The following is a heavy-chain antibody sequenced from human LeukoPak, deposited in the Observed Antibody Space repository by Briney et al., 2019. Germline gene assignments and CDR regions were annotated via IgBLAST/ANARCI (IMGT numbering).Heavy chain of an antibody. CDR2: INTSGGST. CDR3: MKLPTMIIVIDTDFEY. D-gene: IGHD2-21*01. J-gene: IGHJ4*02. CDR1: LFTLSSYE. V-gene: IGHV3-23*01. Sequence: GGSLRLSCAASLFTLSSYEMNGVRQAPGKGLEWVSSINTSGGSTYYADSLQGRVTISRDNSKNTLHLQMNNVRADETALYYCMKLPTMIIVIDTDFEYWGQGAQVTVSS.